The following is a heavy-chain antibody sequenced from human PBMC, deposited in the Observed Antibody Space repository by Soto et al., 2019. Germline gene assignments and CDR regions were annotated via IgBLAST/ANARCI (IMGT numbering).Heavy chain of an antibody. CDR1: GGSISSYY. CDR2: IYYNGST. CDR3: ASLNDYGDYVFDY. D-gene: IGHD4-17*01. V-gene: IGHV4-59*08. J-gene: IGHJ4*02. Sequence: SETLSLTCTVSGGSISSYYWNWIRQPPGKGLEWIGYIYYNGSTNYNPSLKSRVTMSVDTSKNQFSLRLTSVTAADTAVYYCASLNDYGDYVFDYWGQGTLVTVSS.